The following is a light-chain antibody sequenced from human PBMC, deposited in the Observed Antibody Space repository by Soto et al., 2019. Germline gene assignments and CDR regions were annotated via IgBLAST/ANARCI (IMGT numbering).Light chain of an antibody. CDR1: QSVSNNY. CDR2: GAS. V-gene: IGKV3-20*01. J-gene: IGKJ1*01. Sequence: EVVMTQSPAILSVSPVERATLSCMASQSVSNNYLAWYQQKPGQAPRLLIYGASNRATGIPDRFSGSGSGTDFTLTISRLEPEDFAVYYCQQYGSSGTFGQGTKVDNK. CDR3: QQYGSSGT.